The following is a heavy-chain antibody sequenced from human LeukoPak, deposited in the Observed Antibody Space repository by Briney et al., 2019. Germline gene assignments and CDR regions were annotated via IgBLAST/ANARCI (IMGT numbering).Heavy chain of an antibody. D-gene: IGHD2-15*01. CDR2: ISTSSSYI. Sequence: GGSLRLSCAASGFTFSRYGMNWVRQAPGKGLEWVSSISTSSSYIYYADSMKGRFTISRDNAKNSLYLQMNSLRAEDTAVYYCARDGAQGVVVAAFDYWGQGTLVTVSS. V-gene: IGHV3-21*01. J-gene: IGHJ4*02. CDR3: ARDGAQGVVVAAFDY. CDR1: GFTFSRYG.